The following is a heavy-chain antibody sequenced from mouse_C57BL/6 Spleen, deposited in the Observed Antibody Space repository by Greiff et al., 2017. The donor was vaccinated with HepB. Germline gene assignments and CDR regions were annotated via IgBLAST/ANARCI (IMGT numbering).Heavy chain of an antibody. V-gene: IGHV14-3*01. CDR2: IDPANGNT. D-gene: IGHD1-1*01. CDR1: GFNIKNTY. J-gene: IGHJ1*03. CDR3: SRCATVRGSYFDV. Sequence: EVQLQQSVAELVRPGASVKLSCTASGFNIKNTYMHWVKQRPEQGLEWIGRIDPANGNTNYAPKFQGKATITVDTSSNTAYLQLSSLTSEDTAIYAWSRCATVRGSYFDVWGTGTTVTVSS.